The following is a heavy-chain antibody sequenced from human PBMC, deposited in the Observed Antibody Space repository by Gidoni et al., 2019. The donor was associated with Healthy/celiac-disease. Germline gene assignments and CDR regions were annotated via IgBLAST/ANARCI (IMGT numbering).Heavy chain of an antibody. D-gene: IGHD1-26*01. Sequence: EVQLVESGGGLVQPGGSLRLSCAASGFTFSSYWMSWVRQAPGKGLEWVANIKQDGSEKYYVDSVKGRFTISRDNAKNSLYLQMNSLRAEDTAVYYCARDWGELPPHDAFDIWGQGTMVTVSS. V-gene: IGHV3-7*01. CDR3: ARDWGELPPHDAFDI. CDR1: GFTFSSYW. J-gene: IGHJ3*02. CDR2: IKQDGSEK.